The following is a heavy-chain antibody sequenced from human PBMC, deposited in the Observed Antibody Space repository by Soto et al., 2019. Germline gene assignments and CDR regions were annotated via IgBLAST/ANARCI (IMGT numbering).Heavy chain of an antibody. CDR2: IRSKANSYAT. J-gene: IGHJ4*02. Sequence: GGSLRLSCAASGFTFSGSAMHWVRQASGKGLEWVGRIRSKANSYATAYAASVKGRFTISRDDSKNTAYLQMNSLKTEDTAVYYCTRRNIVATAGFDYWGQGTVVTVSS. CDR3: TRRNIVATAGFDY. V-gene: IGHV3-73*01. D-gene: IGHD5-12*01. CDR1: GFTFSGSA.